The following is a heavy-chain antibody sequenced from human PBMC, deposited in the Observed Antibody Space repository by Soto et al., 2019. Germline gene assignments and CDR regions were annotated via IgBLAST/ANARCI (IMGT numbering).Heavy chain of an antibody. Sequence: QVQLQQWGAGLLKPSETLSLTCAVYGGSFSGYYWSWIRQPPGKGLEWIGEINHSGSTNYNPSLKSRVTISVDTSKNQFSLKLSSVTAADTAVYYCAREPYYYDSSARFDYWGQGTLVTVSS. D-gene: IGHD3-22*01. CDR2: INHSGST. V-gene: IGHV4-34*01. CDR3: AREPYYYDSSARFDY. CDR1: GGSFSGYY. J-gene: IGHJ4*02.